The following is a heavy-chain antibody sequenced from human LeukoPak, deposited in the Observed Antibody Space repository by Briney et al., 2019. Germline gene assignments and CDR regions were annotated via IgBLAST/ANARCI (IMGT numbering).Heavy chain of an antibody. J-gene: IGHJ4*02. V-gene: IGHV3-43D*04. Sequence: PGGSLRLSCAASGFTFDDYAMHWVRQAPGKGLEWVSLISWDGGSTYYADSVKGRFTICRDNSKNSLYLQMNSLRAEDTALYYCAKDNRFLAPGIYFDYLGQGTLVTVSS. D-gene: IGHD3-3*01. CDR2: ISWDGGST. CDR1: GFTFDDYA. CDR3: AKDNRFLAPGIYFDY.